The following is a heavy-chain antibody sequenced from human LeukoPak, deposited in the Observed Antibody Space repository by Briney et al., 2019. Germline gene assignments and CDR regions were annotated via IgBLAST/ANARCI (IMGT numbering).Heavy chain of an antibody. J-gene: IGHJ4*02. CDR1: SYSFNRYG. CDR2: ISGYNGNT. V-gene: IGHV1-18*01. Sequence: ASVKVSCKASSYSFNRYGISWVRQAPGQGLEWMGWISGYNGNTNYAQKFLGRVSMTADTSTSTAYMELRSLTSDDTAVYYCARDSGEVPDYWGQGTLVTVSS. D-gene: IGHD3-10*01. CDR3: ARDSGEVPDY.